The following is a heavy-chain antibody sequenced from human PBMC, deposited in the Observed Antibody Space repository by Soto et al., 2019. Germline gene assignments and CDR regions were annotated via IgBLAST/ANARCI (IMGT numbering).Heavy chain of an antibody. CDR1: GFTSSSYW. D-gene: IGHD3-22*01. CDR2: ISNAGSST. CDR3: ARDTSVYDSRDHVESAAFNI. V-gene: IGHV3-74*01. Sequence: EVQLVESGGDLVQPGWSRRLSCAASGFTSSSYWIHWVRQAPGKGLVWVSRISNAGSSTNYADSVKGRFTISRDNAKHTVYLQMNRLRAEDTAVSYCARDTSVYDSRDHVESAAFNIWGQWKMGTVSS. J-gene: IGHJ3*02.